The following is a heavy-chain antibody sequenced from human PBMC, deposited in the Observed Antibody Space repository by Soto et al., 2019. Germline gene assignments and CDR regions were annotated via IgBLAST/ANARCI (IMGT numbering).Heavy chain of an antibody. D-gene: IGHD4-17*01. J-gene: IGHJ4*02. V-gene: IGHV4-30-4*01. Sequence: SETLSLTCTVSGGSLNSGDYYWSWIRQPPGKGLEWIGYIYYSGSTYYNPSLKSRVTISVDTSKNQFSLKLSSVTAADTAVYYCASGDYVFLDYWGQGTLVTVSS. CDR3: ASGDYVFLDY. CDR2: IYYSGST. CDR1: GGSLNSGDYY.